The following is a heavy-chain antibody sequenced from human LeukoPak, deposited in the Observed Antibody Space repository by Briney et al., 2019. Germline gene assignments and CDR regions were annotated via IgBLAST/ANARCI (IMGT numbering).Heavy chain of an antibody. CDR3: ARSPRWYGWYGDY. Sequence: GGSLRLSCAASGFTFNNYAMSWVRQAPGKGLEWVAVISYDGSNKYYADSVKGRFTISGDNSKNTLYLQMNSLRAEDTAVYYCARSPRWYGWYGDYWGQGTLVTVSS. CDR2: ISYDGSNK. J-gene: IGHJ4*02. CDR1: GFTFNNYA. V-gene: IGHV3-30-3*01. D-gene: IGHD6-19*01.